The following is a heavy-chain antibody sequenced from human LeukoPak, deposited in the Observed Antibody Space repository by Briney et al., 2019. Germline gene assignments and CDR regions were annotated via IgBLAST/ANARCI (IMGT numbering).Heavy chain of an antibody. J-gene: IGHJ5*02. CDR2: IWYDESSK. CDR3: AKDGGGYCSSTGCSGSWFDP. CDR1: GFTFSSYG. D-gene: IGHD2-2*03. V-gene: IGHV3-33*06. Sequence: GGSLRLSCAASGFTFSSYGMHWVRQAPGKGLEWVAVIWYDESSKYFADSVKGRFTISRDNSKSTLYLQMNSLRAEDTAVYYCAKDGGGYCSSTGCSGSWFDPWGQGTLVTVSS.